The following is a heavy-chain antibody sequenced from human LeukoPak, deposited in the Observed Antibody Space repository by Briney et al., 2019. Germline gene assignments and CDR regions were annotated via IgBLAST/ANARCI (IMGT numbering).Heavy chain of an antibody. Sequence: GRSLRLSCAASGFTFSSYGMHWVRQAPAKGLVWVSRIDNDGSTTRYADSVKGRFTISRDNAKNTLYLQMNSLRAEDTAVYYCVREQNYFDYWGQGTLVTVSS. CDR2: IDNDGSTT. V-gene: IGHV3-74*01. CDR3: VREQNYFDY. J-gene: IGHJ4*02. CDR1: GFTFSSYG.